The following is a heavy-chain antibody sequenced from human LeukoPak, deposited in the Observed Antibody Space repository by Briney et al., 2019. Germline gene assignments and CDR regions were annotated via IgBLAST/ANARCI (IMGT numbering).Heavy chain of an antibody. CDR3: ARVGLPHYGFDY. CDR1: GGSISSYY. Sequence: SETLSLTCTVSGGSISSYYWSWIRQPPGKGLEWIGYIYYSGSTNYNLSLKSRVTISVDTSKSQFSLKLSSVTAADTAVYYCARVGLPHYGFDYWGQGTLVTVSS. CDR2: IYYSGST. J-gene: IGHJ4*02. D-gene: IGHD3-16*01. V-gene: IGHV4-59*01.